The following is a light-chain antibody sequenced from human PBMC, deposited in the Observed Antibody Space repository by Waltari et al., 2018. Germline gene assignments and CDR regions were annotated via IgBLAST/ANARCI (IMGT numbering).Light chain of an antibody. J-gene: IGKJ2*01. Sequence: EIVLTQSPATLSLSPGERATLSCRASRRVSSYLVWYQQKKGKAPTLLIYDASNRATGIPARFSGSGSGTDFTLTISSLEPEDFAVYYCQQRSNWPGTFGQGTKLEI. V-gene: IGKV3-11*01. CDR2: DAS. CDR1: RRVSSY. CDR3: QQRSNWPGT.